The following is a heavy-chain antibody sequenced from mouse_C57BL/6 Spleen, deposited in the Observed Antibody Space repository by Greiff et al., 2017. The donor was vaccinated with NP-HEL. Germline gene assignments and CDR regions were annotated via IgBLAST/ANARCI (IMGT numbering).Heavy chain of an antibody. CDR3: ARDYGSSKYFDV. D-gene: IGHD1-1*01. V-gene: IGHV5-6*01. Sequence: EVQLQESGGDLVKPGGSLKLSCAASGFTFSSYGMSWVRQTPDKRLEWVATISSGGSYTYYPDSVKGRFTISRDNAKNTLYLQMSSLKSEDTAMYYCARDYGSSKYFDVWGTGTTVTVSS. CDR2: ISSGGSYT. J-gene: IGHJ1*03. CDR1: GFTFSSYG.